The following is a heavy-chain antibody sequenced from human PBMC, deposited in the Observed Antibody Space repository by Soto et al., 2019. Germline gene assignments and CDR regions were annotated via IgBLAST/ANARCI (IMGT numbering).Heavy chain of an antibody. D-gene: IGHD6-6*01. J-gene: IGHJ6*02. CDR1: GFTFSSYS. CDR2: ISSSSSYI. CDR3: ARDGFVAALDYYYGMDV. Sequence: SLRLYCAASGFTFSSYSMNWVRQAPGKGLEWVSSISSSSSYIYYADSVKGRFTISRDNAKNSLYLQMNSLRAEDTAVYYCARDGFVAALDYYYGMDVWGQGTTVT. V-gene: IGHV3-21*01.